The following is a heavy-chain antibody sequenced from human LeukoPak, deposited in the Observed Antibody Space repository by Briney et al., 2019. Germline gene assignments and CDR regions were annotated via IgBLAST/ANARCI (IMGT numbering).Heavy chain of an antibody. J-gene: IGHJ6*03. V-gene: IGHV4-34*01. Sequence: SETLSLTCAVSGDSLSLYYWTWIRQPPGKGLEWLGEISPSGSPKYNPSLKSRATISVDTSKNQFSLRLTSVTAADTALYYCASVRHDPLEYYYYIDVWGKGTTVTVSS. CDR2: ISPSGSP. CDR1: GDSLSLYY. D-gene: IGHD2/OR15-2a*01. CDR3: ASVRHDPLEYYYYIDV.